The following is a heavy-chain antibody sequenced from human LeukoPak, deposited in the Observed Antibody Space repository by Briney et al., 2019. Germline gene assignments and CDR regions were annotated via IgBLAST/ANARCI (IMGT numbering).Heavy chain of an antibody. CDR3: ARHTRTMTTVTTETDY. CDR2: INPNSGGT. V-gene: IGHV1-2*02. J-gene: IGHJ4*02. D-gene: IGHD4-17*01. CDR1: GYTFTGYY. Sequence: GASVKVSCKASGYTFTGYYMHWVRQAPGQGLEWMGWINPNSGGTNYAQKFQGRVTMTRDTSISTAYMELSRLRSDDTAVYYCARHTRTMTTVTTETDYWGQGTLVTVSS.